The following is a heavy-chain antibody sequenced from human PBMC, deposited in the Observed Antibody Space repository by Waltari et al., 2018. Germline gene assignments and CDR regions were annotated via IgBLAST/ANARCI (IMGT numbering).Heavy chain of an antibody. V-gene: IGHV4-38-2*01. Sequence: QVQLQESGPGLVKPSETLSLTCAVSGYSISSGYYWGWIRQPPGKGLEWIGSIYHSGSTYYNPSIKSRVTISVDTSKNQFSLKLSSVTAADTAVYYCARAAGYSSSWWYYYYYYMDVWGKGTTVTVSS. CDR1: GYSISSGYY. D-gene: IGHD6-13*01. J-gene: IGHJ6*03. CDR2: IYHSGST. CDR3: ARAAGYSSSWWYYYYYYMDV.